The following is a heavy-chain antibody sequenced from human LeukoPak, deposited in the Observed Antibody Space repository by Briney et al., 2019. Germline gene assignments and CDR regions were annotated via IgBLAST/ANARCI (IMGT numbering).Heavy chain of an antibody. CDR1: GFTVSGNY. CDR3: ARDLDHNAFDI. CDR2: IYSGGST. V-gene: IGHV3-53*01. Sequence: GGSLRLSCAASGFTVSGNYMSWVRQAPGKGLEWVSVIYSGGSTYYADSVKGRFTISRDNSKNTLYLQMNSLRAEDTAVYYCARDLDHNAFDIWGQGTMVTVSS. D-gene: IGHD1-14*01. J-gene: IGHJ3*02.